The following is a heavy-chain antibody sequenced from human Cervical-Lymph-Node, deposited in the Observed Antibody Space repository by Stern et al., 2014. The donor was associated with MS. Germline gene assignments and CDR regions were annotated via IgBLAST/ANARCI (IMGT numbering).Heavy chain of an antibody. CDR2: ISASGGHI. CDR3: AYTLITAAGTGLAS. J-gene: IGHJ5*01. D-gene: IGHD6-13*01. V-gene: IGHV3-21*01. CDR1: GFTFSKYS. Sequence: EVQLVESGGGLVKPGGSLRLSCAASGFTFSKYSMNCVRQAPGKGLEWVSTISASGGHIYYADSVKGRFTISRDNAESSLSLQMSSLSAGDTAVYYCAYTLITAAGTGLASWGQGTLVTVSS.